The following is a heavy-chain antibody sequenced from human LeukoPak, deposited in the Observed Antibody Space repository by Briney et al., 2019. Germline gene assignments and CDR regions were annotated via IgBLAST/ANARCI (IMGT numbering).Heavy chain of an antibody. CDR2: ISPGDSDT. V-gene: IGHV5-51*01. J-gene: IGHJ3*02. CDR1: GYSFSSYW. Sequence: GESLKISCKGSGYSFSSYWIAWVRQMPGKGLEWMGVISPGDSDTRYSPSFQGQVIISADKSISTAYLQWSSLKASDTAMYYCARHRSSVASDIWGQGTMVTVPS. CDR3: ARHRSSVASDI.